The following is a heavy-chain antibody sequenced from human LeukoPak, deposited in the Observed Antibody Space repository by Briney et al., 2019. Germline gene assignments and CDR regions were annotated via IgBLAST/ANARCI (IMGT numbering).Heavy chain of an antibody. Sequence: SETLSLTCTVSGASISGSGYYWHWIRQPAGEGLEWIERIYSSGSTNYNPSLKSRVTISVDTSKNQFSLKVSSVTAADTAVYYCARTVGGVKEFDNWGQGTLVTVSS. V-gene: IGHV4-61*02. CDR1: GASISGSGYY. CDR2: IYSSGST. D-gene: IGHD3-16*01. CDR3: ARTVGGVKEFDN. J-gene: IGHJ4*02.